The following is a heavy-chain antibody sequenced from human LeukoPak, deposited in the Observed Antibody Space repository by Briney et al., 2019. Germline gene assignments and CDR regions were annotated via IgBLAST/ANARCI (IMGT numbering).Heavy chain of an antibody. CDR3: ARVDCSSTSCSALHYYYYYMDV. V-gene: IGHV3-21*01. CDR1: GFTFSSYS. D-gene: IGHD2-2*01. Sequence: GGSLRLSCAASGFTFSSYSMNWVRQAPGKGLEWVSSISSSSSYIYYADSVKGRFTISRDNAKNSLYLQMNSLRAEDTAVYYCARVDCSSTSCSALHYYYYYMDVWGKGTTVTVSS. CDR2: ISSSSSYI. J-gene: IGHJ6*03.